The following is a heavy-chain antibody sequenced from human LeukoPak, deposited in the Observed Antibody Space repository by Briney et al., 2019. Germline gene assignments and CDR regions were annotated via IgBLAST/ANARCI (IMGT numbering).Heavy chain of an antibody. D-gene: IGHD3-3*01. Sequence: SETLSLTCTVSGGSISSGDYYWSWIRQPPGKGLDWIGYIYYSGSTYYNPSLKSRVTISVDTSKNQFSLKLSSVTAADTAVYYCAREGTAYYDFWSGPFDYWGQGTLVTVSS. J-gene: IGHJ4*02. CDR1: GGSISSGDYY. V-gene: IGHV4-30-4*01. CDR2: IYYSGST. CDR3: AREGTAYYDFWSGPFDY.